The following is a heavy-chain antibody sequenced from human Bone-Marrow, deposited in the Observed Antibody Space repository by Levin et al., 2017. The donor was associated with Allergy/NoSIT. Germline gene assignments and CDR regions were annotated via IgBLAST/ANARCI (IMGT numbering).Heavy chain of an antibody. J-gene: IGHJ4*02. CDR3: TKDHYYDQY. D-gene: IGHD3-16*01. V-gene: IGHV3-7*01. CDR2: IKTDGSAM. Sequence: PGESLKISCAAFGFTFSNYWMGWVRQAPGEGLQWVANIKTDGSAMDYVDSVKGRFTISRDNAKNSLYLQMDSLRVEDTAVYYCTKDHYYDQYWGQGTPVIVAS. CDR1: GFTFSNYW.